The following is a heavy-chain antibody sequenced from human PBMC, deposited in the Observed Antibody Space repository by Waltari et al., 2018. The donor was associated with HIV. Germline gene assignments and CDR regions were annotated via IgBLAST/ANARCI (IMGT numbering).Heavy chain of an antibody. J-gene: IGHJ4*02. V-gene: IGHV3-23*01. D-gene: IGHD1-26*01. CDR2: ISGSGLNT. Sequence: EVQLLESGGGLVQHGGSLRISCAVSGLSFSRYAMSWVRQAPGKGLEWVSAISGSGLNTYYADSVKGRFTISRDNSKNTLFLQMNSLRADDTAVYYCARDLGSIVTNNYFDYWGQGTLVTVSS. CDR1: GLSFSRYA. CDR3: ARDLGSIVTNNYFDY.